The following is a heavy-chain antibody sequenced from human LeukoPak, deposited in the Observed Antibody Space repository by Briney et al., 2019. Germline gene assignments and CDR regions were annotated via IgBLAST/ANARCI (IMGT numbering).Heavy chain of an antibody. CDR1: VGSISSGGYY. D-gene: IGHD3-22*01. V-gene: IGHV4-31*03. CDR2: IYYSGST. J-gene: IGHJ5*02. Sequence: SETLSLTCTVSVGSISSGGYYWSWIRQHPGKGLEWIGYIYYSGSTYYNPSLKSRVTISVDTSKNQFSLKLSSVTAADTAVYYCARTKRPYYYDSSGPNWFDPWGQGTLVTVSS. CDR3: ARTKRPYYYDSSGPNWFDP.